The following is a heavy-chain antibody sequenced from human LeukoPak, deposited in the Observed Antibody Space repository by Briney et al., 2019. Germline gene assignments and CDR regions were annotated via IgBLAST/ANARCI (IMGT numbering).Heavy chain of an antibody. CDR1: GFTFSSYA. CDR2: IGGSGGST. Sequence: GGSLRLSFAASGFTFSSYAMSWVRQAPGKGLEWVSAIGGSGGSTYYADSVKGRFTISRDNAKNSLYLQMNSLRAEDTALYYCAKSVVVAATPTENHYYGMDVWGQGTTVTVSS. J-gene: IGHJ6*02. D-gene: IGHD2-15*01. V-gene: IGHV3-23*01. CDR3: AKSVVVAATPTENHYYGMDV.